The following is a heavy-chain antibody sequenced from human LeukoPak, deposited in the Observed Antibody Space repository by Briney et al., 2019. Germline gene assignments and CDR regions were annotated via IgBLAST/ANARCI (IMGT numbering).Heavy chain of an antibody. CDR2: IDYSGST. V-gene: IGHV4-39*02. CDR3: ARDSRPWYYGDLERNYYYYMDV. CDR1: GGSIINNSYY. J-gene: IGHJ6*03. D-gene: IGHD4-17*01. Sequence: SETLSLTCTVSGGSIINNSYYWGWIRQPPGKGLEWIGSIDYSGSTYYNPSLKSRVTISVDTSKNQFSLQVRSLTAADTAVYYCARDSRPWYYGDLERNYYYYMDVWGKGTTVTISS.